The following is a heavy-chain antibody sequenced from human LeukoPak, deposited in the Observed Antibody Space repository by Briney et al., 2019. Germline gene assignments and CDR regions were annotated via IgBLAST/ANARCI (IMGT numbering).Heavy chain of an antibody. CDR2: ITLSTGDI. CDR1: GYTFTEYY. D-gene: IGHD6-13*01. Sequence: ASVKVSCKAPGYTFTEYYLHWLQQAPGQGLEWMGWITLSTGDIFYAQNFQGRVTMTRDTSISTAYMQLGSLKSDDTAVYYCARDIAPSGSWWFDSWGQGTLVTVSS. CDR3: ARDIAPSGSWWFDS. J-gene: IGHJ5*01. V-gene: IGHV1-2*02.